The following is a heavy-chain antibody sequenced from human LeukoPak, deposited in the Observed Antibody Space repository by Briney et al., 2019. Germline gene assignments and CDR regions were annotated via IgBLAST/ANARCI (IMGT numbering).Heavy chain of an antibody. CDR2: IYYSGSA. CDR1: GGSISSGGYY. Sequence: SETLSLTCTVSGGSISSGGYYWSWIRQHPGRGLEWIGYIYYSGSAYYNPSLKSRVTISVDTSKNQFSLKLSSVTAADTAVYYCARKIVVVPAAMRFDPWGQGTLVTVSS. J-gene: IGHJ5*02. CDR3: ARKIVVVPAAMRFDP. D-gene: IGHD2-2*01. V-gene: IGHV4-31*03.